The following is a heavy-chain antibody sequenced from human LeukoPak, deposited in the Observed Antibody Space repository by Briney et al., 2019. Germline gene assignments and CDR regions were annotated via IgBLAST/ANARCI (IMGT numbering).Heavy chain of an antibody. D-gene: IGHD4-11*01. CDR1: GYSFTNYW. CDR2: ICPGDSDT. V-gene: IGHV5-51*01. J-gene: IGHJ4*02. CDR3: ARGRITVSAAGKYYFDY. Sequence: GESLKISSKGCGYSFTNYWIGWVRPMPGKGLEWMGIICPGDSDTTYSPSFQGQATISVDKSISTAYLQWSSLKASDTAMYYCARGRITVSAAGKYYFDYWGQGTLVTVSS.